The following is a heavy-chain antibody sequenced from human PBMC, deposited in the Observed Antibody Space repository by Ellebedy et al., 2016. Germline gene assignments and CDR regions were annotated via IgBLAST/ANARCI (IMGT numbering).Heavy chain of an antibody. D-gene: IGHD3-10*01. CDR1: GYTFTSYA. Sequence: ASVKVSCKASGYTFTSYAISWVRQAPGQGLEWMGRIIPILGITNYAQKFQGRVTITADKSTSTAYMELSSLRSDDTAVYFCARVYGSGRMGAFDIWGQGTMVTVSS. CDR3: ARVYGSGRMGAFDI. CDR2: IIPILGIT. J-gene: IGHJ3*02. V-gene: IGHV1-69*04.